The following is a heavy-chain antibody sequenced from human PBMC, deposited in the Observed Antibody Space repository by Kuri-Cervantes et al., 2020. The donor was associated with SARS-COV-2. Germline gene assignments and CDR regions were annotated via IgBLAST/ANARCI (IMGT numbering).Heavy chain of an antibody. CDR2: VNHSGGA. J-gene: IGHJ5*02. CDR3: ARLGGYTPGYNWFDP. V-gene: IGHV4-34*01. D-gene: IGHD5-18*01. Sequence: SQTRSLTFSVYGGSLSGSFWSWIRQSPGKGLEWIGEVNHSGGANYNPFLRSRVTISVDTSKTQFSLNLMYVTVADTAVYYCARLGGYTPGYNWFDPWGQGTQVTVSS. CDR1: GGSLSGSF.